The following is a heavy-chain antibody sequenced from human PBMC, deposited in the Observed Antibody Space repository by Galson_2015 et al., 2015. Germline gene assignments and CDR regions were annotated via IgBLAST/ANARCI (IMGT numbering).Heavy chain of an antibody. V-gene: IGHV5-51*01. Sequence: QSGAEVKKPGESLKISCKGSGSSFTSYWIGWVRQMPGKGLEWMGIIYPGDSDTRYSPSFQGQVTISADKSISTAYLQWSSLKASDTAMYYFARHIPLEGDQGDFIDYWGQGTLVTVSS. CDR1: GSSFTSYW. CDR3: ARHIPLEGDQGDFIDY. D-gene: IGHD1-1*01. CDR2: IYPGDSDT. J-gene: IGHJ4*02.